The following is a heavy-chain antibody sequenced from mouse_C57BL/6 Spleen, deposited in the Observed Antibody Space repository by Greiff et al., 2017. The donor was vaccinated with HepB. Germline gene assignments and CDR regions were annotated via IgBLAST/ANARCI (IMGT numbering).Heavy chain of an antibody. CDR3: ASPGGSSGYFDY. CDR1: GYAFSSSW. CDR2: IYPGDGDT. V-gene: IGHV1-82*01. J-gene: IGHJ2*01. D-gene: IGHD3-2*02. Sequence: VQLQQSGPELVKPGASVKISCKASGYAFSSSWMNWVKQRPGKGLEWIGRIYPGDGDTNYNGKFKGKATLTADKSSSTAYMQLSSLTSEDSAVYFCASPGGSSGYFDYWGQGTTLTVSS.